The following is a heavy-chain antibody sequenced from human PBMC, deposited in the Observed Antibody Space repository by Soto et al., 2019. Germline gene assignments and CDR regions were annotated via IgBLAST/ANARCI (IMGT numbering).Heavy chain of an antibody. J-gene: IGHJ3*02. Sequence: TGGSLRLSCSASGFTFSSHSMNWVRQAPGKGLEWVGRIKSSSDGGTIDYAAPVKDRFAISRDDSKNTLYLQMNSLKTEDTAVYYCTTGTMIIVVRGNTDALDIWGQGTMVTVSS. CDR1: GFTFSSHS. CDR2: IKSSSDGGTI. D-gene: IGHD3-22*01. V-gene: IGHV3-15*07. CDR3: TTGTMIIVVRGNTDALDI.